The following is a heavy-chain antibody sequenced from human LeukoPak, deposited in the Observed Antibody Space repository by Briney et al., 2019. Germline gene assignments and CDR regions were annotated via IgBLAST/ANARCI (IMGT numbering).Heavy chain of an antibody. J-gene: IGHJ3*02. Sequence: SETLSLTCTVSGYSISSGYYWGWIRQPPGKGLEWVGSIYHSGSTYYNPSLKSRVTISVDTSKNQFSLKLSSVTAADTAVYYCARSRGAGGYYDSSGHDAFDIWGQGTMVTVSS. CDR1: GYSISSGYY. CDR2: IYHSGST. CDR3: ARSRGAGGYYDSSGHDAFDI. V-gene: IGHV4-38-2*02. D-gene: IGHD3-22*01.